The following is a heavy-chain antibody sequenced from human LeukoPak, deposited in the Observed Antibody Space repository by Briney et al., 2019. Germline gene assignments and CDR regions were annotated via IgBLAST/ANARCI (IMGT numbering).Heavy chain of an antibody. Sequence: SGPALVKPTQTLTLTCTFSGFSLSTSGMCVSWIRQPPGKGLEWIGYISYSGSTNYNPSLKSRVTMSVDTSKNQFSLNLSSVTAADTAVYYCARHSPYSSSSKGVYYFDYWGQGTLVTVSS. CDR2: ISYSGST. V-gene: IGHV4-61*08. D-gene: IGHD6-13*01. J-gene: IGHJ4*02. CDR1: GFSLSTSGMC. CDR3: ARHSPYSSSSKGVYYFDY.